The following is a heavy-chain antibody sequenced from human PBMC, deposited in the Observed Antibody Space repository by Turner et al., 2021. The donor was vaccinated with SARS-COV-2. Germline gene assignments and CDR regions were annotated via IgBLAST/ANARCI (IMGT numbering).Heavy chain of an antibody. D-gene: IGHD2-15*01. V-gene: IGHV1-18*04. Sequence: QVQLVQYGAEVKKPGASGKVSCKDAGYTFTSYSIRWVRQAPGQGLEWMGWISDYNGNTNDAQKLQGRVTMTTDTSTSTSSMELSSLRSDDTAVYYCARDVTFAVVIKEDAFDIWGQGTMVTVSS. J-gene: IGHJ3*02. CDR3: ARDVTFAVVIKEDAFDI. CDR2: ISDYNGNT. CDR1: GYTFTSYS.